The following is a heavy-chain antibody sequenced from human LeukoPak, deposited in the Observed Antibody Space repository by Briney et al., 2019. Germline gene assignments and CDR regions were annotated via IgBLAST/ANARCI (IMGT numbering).Heavy chain of an antibody. Sequence: GGSLRLSCAASGFTVTSNFMSWVRQAPGKGLEWVSVIHSGGTTYYADSVKGRFTISRDISKNALYLQMNSLRGDDTAVYYCAGPAVTNLDSWGQGNLVTVSS. CDR3: AGPAVTNLDS. J-gene: IGHJ4*02. V-gene: IGHV3-66*01. CDR1: GFTVTSNF. D-gene: IGHD4-23*01. CDR2: IHSGGTT.